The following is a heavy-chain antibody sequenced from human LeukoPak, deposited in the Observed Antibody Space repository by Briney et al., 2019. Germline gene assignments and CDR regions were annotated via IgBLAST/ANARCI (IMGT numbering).Heavy chain of an antibody. D-gene: IGHD1-26*01. V-gene: IGHV4-34*01. Sequence: SETLPLTCAVYGGSFSGYYWSWIRQPPGKGLEWIGEINHSGSTNYNPSLKSRVTISVDTSKNQFSLKLSSVTAADTAVYYCARSSAFGIVGASYYFDYWGQGTLVTVSS. CDR3: ARSSAFGIVGASYYFDY. CDR2: INHSGST. CDR1: GGSFSGYY. J-gene: IGHJ4*02.